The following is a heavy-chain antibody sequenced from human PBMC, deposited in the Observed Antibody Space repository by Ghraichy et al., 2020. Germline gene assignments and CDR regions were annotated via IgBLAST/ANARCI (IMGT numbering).Heavy chain of an antibody. J-gene: IGHJ4*02. D-gene: IGHD3-10*01. CDR3: AREPLYYYGSGSYFDY. Sequence: SGPTLVKPTQTLTLTCTFSGFSLSTSGVGVGWIRQPPGKALEWLALIYWNDDKRYSPSLKSRLTITKDTSKNQVVLTMTNMDPVDTATYYCAREPLYYYGSGSYFDYWGQGTLVTVSS. V-gene: IGHV2-5*01. CDR2: IYWNDDK. CDR1: GFSLSTSGVG.